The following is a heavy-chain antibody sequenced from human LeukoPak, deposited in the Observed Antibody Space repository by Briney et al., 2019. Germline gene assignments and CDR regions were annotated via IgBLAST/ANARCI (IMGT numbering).Heavy chain of an antibody. Sequence: PGGSLRLSCAASGFTFSSYWMSWVRQAPGKGLEWVANIKQDGSEKYYVDSVKGRFTISRDNAKNSLYLQMNSLRAEDTAVYYCAREQSAGSSWPYYYYYGMDVWGQGTTVTVSS. D-gene: IGHD6-13*01. V-gene: IGHV3-7*01. CDR2: IKQDGSEK. CDR3: AREQSAGSSWPYYYYYGMDV. CDR1: GFTFSSYW. J-gene: IGHJ6*02.